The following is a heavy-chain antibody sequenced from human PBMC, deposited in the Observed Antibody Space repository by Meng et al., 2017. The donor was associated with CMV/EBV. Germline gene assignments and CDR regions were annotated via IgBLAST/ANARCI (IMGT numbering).Heavy chain of an antibody. Sequence: GGSLRLSCAASGFIFSHYGIHWVRQAPGKGLEWVAVIWYDGSNKYYADSVKGRFTISRDNSKNTLYLQMNSLRAEDTAVYYCAKEAHLYDFWTRDAFDIWGQGTMVTVSS. CDR1: GFIFSHYG. CDR3: AKEAHLYDFWTRDAFDI. V-gene: IGHV3-33*06. J-gene: IGHJ3*02. D-gene: IGHD3-3*01. CDR2: IWYDGSNK.